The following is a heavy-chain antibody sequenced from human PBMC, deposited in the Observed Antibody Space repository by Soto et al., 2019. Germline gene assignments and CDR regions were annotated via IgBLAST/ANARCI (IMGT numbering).Heavy chain of an antibody. CDR1: GFTFSSYA. D-gene: IGHD3-10*01. V-gene: IGHV3-23*01. J-gene: IGHJ4*02. Sequence: EVQLLESGGGLVQPGGSLRLSCAAYGFTFSSYAMSWVRQAPGEGLEWFSAISGSGSSTYYEDSVKGRLTISRDKSKNTRYLQMNSLTAEDTAVYYCENAGRFGELPRYFDFSGQGTLVTVFS. CDR2: ISGSGSST. CDR3: ENAGRFGELPRYFDF.